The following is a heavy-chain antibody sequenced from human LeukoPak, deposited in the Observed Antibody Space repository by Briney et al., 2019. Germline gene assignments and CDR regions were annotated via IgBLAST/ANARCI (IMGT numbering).Heavy chain of an antibody. Sequence: ASVKVSCKASGYTFTSYGISWVRQAPGQGLEWMGWISAYNGNTNYAQKLQGRVTMTTDTSTSTAYMELRSLRSDDTAVYYCARDNSITMVRGVIITYYYYYYMDVWGKGTTVTISS. CDR1: GYTFTSYG. CDR3: ARDNSITMVRGVIITYYYYYYMDV. D-gene: IGHD3-10*01. CDR2: ISAYNGNT. V-gene: IGHV1-18*01. J-gene: IGHJ6*03.